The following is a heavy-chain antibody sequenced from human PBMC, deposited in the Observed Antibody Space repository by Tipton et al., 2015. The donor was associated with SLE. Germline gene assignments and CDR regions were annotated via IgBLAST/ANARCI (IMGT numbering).Heavy chain of an antibody. J-gene: IGHJ4*02. CDR1: GFTFSSYE. D-gene: IGHD4/OR15-4a*01. Sequence: EASGFTFSSYEMNWVRQAPGKGLEWVSYISSSGSTIYYADSVKGRFTISRDNAKNSLYLQMNSLRAEDTAVYYCAREDATISGYFDYWGQGTLVTVSS. CDR2: ISSSGSTI. CDR3: AREDATISGYFDY. V-gene: IGHV3-48*03.